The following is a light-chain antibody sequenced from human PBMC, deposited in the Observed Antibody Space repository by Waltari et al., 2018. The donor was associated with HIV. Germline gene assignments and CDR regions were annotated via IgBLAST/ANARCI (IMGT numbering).Light chain of an antibody. J-gene: IGKJ1*01. CDR3: QQYGSSPWT. CDR2: GAS. V-gene: IGKV3-20*01. Sequence: EIVLTQSPGTLSLSPEERATLSCRASQSVSSSYLAWYQQKPGQAPRLLIYGASRRATGIPDRFSGSGSGTDFTLTISRLEPEDFAVYYCQQYGSSPWTFGQGTKVEIK. CDR1: QSVSSSY.